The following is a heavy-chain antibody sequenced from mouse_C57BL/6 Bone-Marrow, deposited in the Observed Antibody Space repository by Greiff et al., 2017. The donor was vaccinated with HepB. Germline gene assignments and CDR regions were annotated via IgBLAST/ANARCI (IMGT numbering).Heavy chain of an antibody. D-gene: IGHD1-1*01. CDR3: TAWDYSSSLFAY. J-gene: IGHJ3*01. CDR2: ISLKSDNYAT. Sequence: EVKVEESGGGLVQPGGSMKLSCVASGFTFSNYWMNWVRQSPEKGLEWVAQISLKSDNYATHYAESVKGKFTISRDDSKSSVYLQMINLRSEDTGIYYCTAWDYSSSLFAYWGQGTLVTVSA. V-gene: IGHV6-3*01. CDR1: GFTFSNYW.